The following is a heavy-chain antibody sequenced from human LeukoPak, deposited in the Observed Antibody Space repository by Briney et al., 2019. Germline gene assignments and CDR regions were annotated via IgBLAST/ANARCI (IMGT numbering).Heavy chain of an antibody. V-gene: IGHV3-48*01. D-gene: IGHD2-2*01. CDR1: GFTFSSYS. Sequence: PGGSLRLFCAASGFTFSSYSMNWVRQAPGKGLEWVSYISSSSSTIYYADSVKGRFTISRDNAKNSLYLQMNSLRAEDTAVYYCARVGYCSSTSCRSQKWGQGTLVTVSS. CDR2: ISSSSSTI. J-gene: IGHJ4*02. CDR3: ARVGYCSSTSCRSQK.